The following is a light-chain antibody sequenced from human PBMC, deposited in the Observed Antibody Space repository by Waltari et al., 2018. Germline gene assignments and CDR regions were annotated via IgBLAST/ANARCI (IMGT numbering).Light chain of an antibody. CDR1: QSVSRS. Sequence: EVVLTQSPGTLSLSPGEGATLSCRASQSVSRSLAWYQQKPGQAPRLLIYDTCRRATGIPDRFIGSGSGTDFSLTISRLEPEDFAMYYCQKYASLPATFGQGTKVEIK. CDR3: QKYASLPAT. J-gene: IGKJ1*01. CDR2: DTC. V-gene: IGKV3-20*01.